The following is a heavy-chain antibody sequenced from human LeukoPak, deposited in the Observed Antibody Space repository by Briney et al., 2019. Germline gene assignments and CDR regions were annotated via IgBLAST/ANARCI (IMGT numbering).Heavy chain of an antibody. CDR3: ARDPSSGWYLKGWFDP. J-gene: IGHJ5*02. D-gene: IGHD6-19*01. CDR2: ISWDGGVT. Sequence: GGSLRLSCAASGFIFDDYLIHWVRQRPGKGLEWVSLISWDGGVTYHADSVKGRFTISRDNAKNSLYLQMNSLRAEDTAVYYCARDPSSGWYLKGWFDPWGQGTLVTVSS. CDR1: GFIFDDYL. V-gene: IGHV3-43*01.